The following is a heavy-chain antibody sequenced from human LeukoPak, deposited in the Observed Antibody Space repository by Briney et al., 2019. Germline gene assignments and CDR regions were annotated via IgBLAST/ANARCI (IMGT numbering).Heavy chain of an antibody. CDR1: GGTFSSYA. CDR3: ARVYCSSTSCSRSRVVPPYFDY. D-gene: IGHD2-2*01. Sequence: SVKVSCKASGGTFSSYAISWVRQAPGQGLEWMGGIIPIFGTANYAQKFQGRVTITADGSTSTAYMELSSLRSEDTAVYYCARVYCSSTSCSRSRVVPPYFDYWGQGTLVTVSS. CDR2: IIPIFGTA. V-gene: IGHV1-69*01. J-gene: IGHJ4*02.